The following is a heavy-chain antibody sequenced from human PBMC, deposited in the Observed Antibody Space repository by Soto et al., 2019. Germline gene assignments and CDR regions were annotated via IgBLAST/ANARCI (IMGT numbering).Heavy chain of an antibody. CDR1: GPTFSSYA. CDR3: ARAYLRTCGSEGYYICMEG. CDR2: IIPIFGTA. J-gene: IGHJ6*01. Sequence: SVKVFCKASGPTFSSYAISWVRQAPGQGLEWMGGIIPIFGTANYAQKFKGRVTITADESTSTASMELSRLRSENTAGHYCARAYLRTCGSEGYYICMEGWRKECRVTV. V-gene: IGHV1-69*01.